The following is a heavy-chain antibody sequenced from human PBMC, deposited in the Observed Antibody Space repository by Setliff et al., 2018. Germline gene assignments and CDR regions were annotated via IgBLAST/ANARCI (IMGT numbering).Heavy chain of an antibody. CDR2: IYYDGRT. V-gene: IGHV4-39*07. D-gene: IGHD4-17*01. CDR3: ARVYGENDLPDI. J-gene: IGHJ3*02. Sequence: PSETLSLTCTVSGGSITSHSYYWAWIRQPPGKGLEWTGSIYYDGRTFSHPSLRSRVTVSVDTSKNQFSLKLTSVTAAGTAMYYCARVYGENDLPDIWGQGTMVTVSS. CDR1: GGSITSHSYY.